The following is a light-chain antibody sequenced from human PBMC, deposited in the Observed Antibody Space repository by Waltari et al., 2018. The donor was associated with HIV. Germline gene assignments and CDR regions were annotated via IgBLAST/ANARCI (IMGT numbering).Light chain of an antibody. Sequence: QSALTQPPSASGSPGQSVTISCAGTSSDIGLYNFASWYQHHPGQAPKLMISDVSRRPSGVPDRFSGSKSGNTASLTVSGLQADDEATYYCFSYAGNNFLLFGGGTKLTVL. CDR1: SSDIGLYNF. J-gene: IGLJ2*01. CDR2: DVS. V-gene: IGLV2-8*01. CDR3: FSYAGNNFLL.